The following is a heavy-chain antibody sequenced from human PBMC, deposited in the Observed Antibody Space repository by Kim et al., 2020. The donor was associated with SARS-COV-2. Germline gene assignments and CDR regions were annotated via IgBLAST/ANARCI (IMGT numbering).Heavy chain of an antibody. J-gene: IGHJ6*02. Sequence: RFTISRDNSKNTLYLQMNSLRAEDTAVYYCAREVRVLWFGNFRYYYGMDVWGQGTTVTVSS. CDR3: AREVRVLWFGNFRYYYGMDV. D-gene: IGHD3-10*01. V-gene: IGHV3-30*01.